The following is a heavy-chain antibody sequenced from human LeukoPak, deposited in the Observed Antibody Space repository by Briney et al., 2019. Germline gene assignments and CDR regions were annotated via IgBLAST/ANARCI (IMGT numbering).Heavy chain of an antibody. CDR1: GGSIRSNY. CDR2: IYSSGNT. CDR3: ARGVVVVAATYYFDY. D-gene: IGHD2-15*01. Sequence: SETLSLTCTVSGGSIRSNYWSWIRQSAGKGLEWIGRIYSSGNTNYNPSLKSRVTISVDTSKNQFSLKLSSVTAADTAVYYCARGVVVVAATYYFDYWGQGTLVTVSS. V-gene: IGHV4-4*07. J-gene: IGHJ4*02.